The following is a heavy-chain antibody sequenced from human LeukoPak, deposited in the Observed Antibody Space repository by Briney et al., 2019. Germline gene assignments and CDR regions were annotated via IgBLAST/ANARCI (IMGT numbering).Heavy chain of an antibody. Sequence: GGSLRLSCAASGFTLSSYEMNWVRQAPGKGLEWVSYISSSGSTIYYADSVKGRFTISRDNAKNSLYLQMNSLRAEDTAVYYCASSIVVVPAATIDEIWGQGTLVTVSS. CDR2: ISSSGSTI. J-gene: IGHJ4*02. CDR3: ASSIVVVPAATIDEI. V-gene: IGHV3-48*03. D-gene: IGHD2-2*01. CDR1: GFTLSSYE.